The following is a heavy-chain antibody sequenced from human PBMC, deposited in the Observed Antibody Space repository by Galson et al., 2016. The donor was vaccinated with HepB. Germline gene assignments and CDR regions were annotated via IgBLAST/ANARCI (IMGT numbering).Heavy chain of an antibody. D-gene: IGHD1-26*01. CDR1: GASIISRDW. CDR3: TRQYSGSHLDY. CDR2: VYHSGNT. Sequence: SETLSLTCAVSGASIISRDWWTWVRQPPGKGLEWIGQVYHSGNTNYTPSLKSRVTISVDNSKNQLSLKLTSMTAADTAVYYCTRQYSGSHLDYWGQGILVSGSS. J-gene: IGHJ4*02. V-gene: IGHV4-4*02.